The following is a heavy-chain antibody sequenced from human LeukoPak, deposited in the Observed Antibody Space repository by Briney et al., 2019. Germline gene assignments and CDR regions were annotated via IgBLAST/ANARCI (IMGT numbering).Heavy chain of an antibody. CDR1: GGSFSGYY. V-gene: IGHV4-34*01. CDR3: ARRGVEWLRHRAFGP. CDR2: INHSGST. Sequence: PSETLSLTCAVYGGSFSGYYWSWIRQPPGKGLEWIGEINHSGSTNYNPSLKSRVTISVDTSKNQFSLKLSSVTAADTAVYYCARRGVEWLRHRAFGPWGQGTLVTVSS. J-gene: IGHJ5*02. D-gene: IGHD5-12*01.